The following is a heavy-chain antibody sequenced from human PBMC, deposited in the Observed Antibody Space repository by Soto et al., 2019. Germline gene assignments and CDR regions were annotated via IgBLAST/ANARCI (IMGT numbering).Heavy chain of an antibody. Sequence: QVQLQESGPGLVKPSGTLSLSCAVSGDSISRRNWWSWVRQSPGQGLEWIGDIHHSGSTNYNLSLRSRVTKPIDKPKDLFSRSLTSATSADPAVYYCARAPAVAAAIVCGVDVWGPGAAVTASS. J-gene: IGHJ6*02. CDR1: GDSISRRNW. V-gene: IGHV4-4*02. D-gene: IGHD1-26*01. CDR3: ARAPAVAAAIVCGVDV. CDR2: IHHSGST.